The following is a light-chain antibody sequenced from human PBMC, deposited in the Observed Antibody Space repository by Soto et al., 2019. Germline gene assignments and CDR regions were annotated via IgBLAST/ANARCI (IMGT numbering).Light chain of an antibody. CDR1: SSDVGGYNY. Sequence: QSALTQPASVSGSPGQSITISCTGTSSDVGGYNYVSWYQQLPGKAPKLIIYDVSNRPSGVSDRFSASKSANAASLTISGLQAEHEADYYCSSYTSSSTLYVFGTGTKLTVL. V-gene: IGLV2-14*03. CDR3: SSYTSSSTLYV. CDR2: DVS. J-gene: IGLJ1*01.